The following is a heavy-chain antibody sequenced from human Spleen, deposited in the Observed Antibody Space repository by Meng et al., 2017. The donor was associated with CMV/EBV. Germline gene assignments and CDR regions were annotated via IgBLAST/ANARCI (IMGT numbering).Heavy chain of an antibody. V-gene: IGHV3-21*01. CDR3: ASRLGSPAMADGY. CDR1: GFIFSNYY. CDR2: ISSGSFST. D-gene: IGHD5-18*01. J-gene: IGHJ4*02. Sequence: GESLKISCAASGFIFSNYYMNWVRQAPGKGLEWVSSISSGSFSTFYADSVKGRFTISRDNAKNSLYLQMNSLRAEDTAVYYCASRLGSPAMADGYWGQGTLVTVSS.